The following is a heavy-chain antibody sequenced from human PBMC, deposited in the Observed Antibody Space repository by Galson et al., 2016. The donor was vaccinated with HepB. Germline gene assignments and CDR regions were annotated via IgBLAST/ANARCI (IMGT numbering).Heavy chain of an antibody. CDR2: NSGSGETT. CDR1: GFTFSSFA. D-gene: IGHD4-11*01. CDR3: ARGLGSTNYGLDV. V-gene: IGHV3-23*01. Sequence: SLRLSCAGSGFTFSSFAMSWVRQAPGKGLEWISGNSGSGETTYYADSVKGRFAISRDNSKNTLYLQMLSLGAEDTAVYYCARGLGSTNYGLDVGGQGTTVTVSS. J-gene: IGHJ6*02.